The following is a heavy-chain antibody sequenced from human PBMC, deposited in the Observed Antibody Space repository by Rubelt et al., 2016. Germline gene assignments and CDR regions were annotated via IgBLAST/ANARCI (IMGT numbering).Heavy chain of an antibody. CDR1: GYTFTGYY. J-gene: IGHJ4*02. CDR3: ARSTKDHLAFDF. D-gene: IGHD1-14*01. CDR2: INPNSGGT. Sequence: QVQLVQSGAEVKKPGASVKVSCKASGYTFTGYYMHWVRQAPGQGLEWMGWINPNSGGTKYAQKFQGRVTMTWDTSSSTAYMELSRLTSDDTAVFYCARSTKDHLAFDFWGQGALVTVSS. V-gene: IGHV1-2*02.